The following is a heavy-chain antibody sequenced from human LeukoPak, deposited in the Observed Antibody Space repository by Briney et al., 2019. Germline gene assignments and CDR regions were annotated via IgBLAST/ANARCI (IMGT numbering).Heavy chain of an antibody. CDR2: IYYSGST. D-gene: IGHD6-13*01. CDR3: AKDSSTWGNLAGHFDS. J-gene: IGHJ4*02. V-gene: IGHV4-59*12. Sequence: SETLSLTCTVSGGSISSYYWSWIRQPPGKGLEWIGYIYYSGSTYYNPSLKSRVTISVDTSKNQFSLKLSSVTAADTAVYYCAKDSSTWGNLAGHFDSWGQGTLVTVSS. CDR1: GGSISSYY.